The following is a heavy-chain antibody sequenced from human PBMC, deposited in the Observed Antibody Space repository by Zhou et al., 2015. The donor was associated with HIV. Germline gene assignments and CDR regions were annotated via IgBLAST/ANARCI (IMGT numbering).Heavy chain of an antibody. CDR2: FSLDLGTI. V-gene: IGHV3-9*01. D-gene: IGHD3-16*01. CDR1: GFVFEKYA. J-gene: IGHJ5*02. CDR3: GKDIERRGKFSSGGDH. Sequence: EVQLVQSGGGLAQPGRSLTLSCAASGFVFEKYAMHWVRQVPGKGLEWVAGFSLDLGTIDYADSVRGRFTVSRDNAKSLLYLQMTNLRPGDTAVYYCGKDIERRGKFSSGGDHWGQGTLVIVSS.